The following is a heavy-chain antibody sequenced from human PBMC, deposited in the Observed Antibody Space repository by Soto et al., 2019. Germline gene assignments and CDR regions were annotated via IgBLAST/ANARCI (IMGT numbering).Heavy chain of an antibody. CDR2: IYSSGST. J-gene: IGHJ6*02. D-gene: IGHD2-2*02. CDR1: GGSVSSDTHY. Sequence: SETLSLTCTVSGGSVSSDTHYWSWIRQPPGKRLEWIGFIYSSGSTNYNPSLKSRATMSVDTSKNQFSLKLRSVIVADTAVYHCARFVRSCSGTTCYTRADVWGQGTTVTVSS. CDR3: ARFVRSCSGTTCYTRADV. V-gene: IGHV4-61*01.